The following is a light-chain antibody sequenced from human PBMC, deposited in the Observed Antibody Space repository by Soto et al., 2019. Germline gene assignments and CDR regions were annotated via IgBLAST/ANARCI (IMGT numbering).Light chain of an antibody. CDR3: QQYYSTPLT. CDR2: WSS. CDR1: QSVLFSSNNENY. J-gene: IGKJ4*01. V-gene: IGKV4-1*01. Sequence: DIVMTQSPDSLAVSLGERATINCKSSQSVLFSSNNENYLAWCQQKPGQPPKLLIYWSSTRESGVPDRFSGSGSGTDFTLTISSLQAEDVAVYYCQQYYSTPLTFGGGTKVEIK.